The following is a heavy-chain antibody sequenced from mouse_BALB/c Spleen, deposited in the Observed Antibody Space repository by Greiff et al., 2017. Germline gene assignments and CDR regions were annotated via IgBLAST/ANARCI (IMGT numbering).Heavy chain of an antibody. V-gene: IGHV2-9*02. J-gene: IGHJ4*01. Sequence: QVQLQQSGPGLVAPSQSLSITCTVSGFSLTSYGVHWVRQPPGKGLEWLGVIWAGGSTNYTSALMSRLSISKDNSKSQVFLKMNSLQTDDTAMYYCARESTMITTGYYYAMDYWGQGTSVTVSS. CDR1: GFSLTSYG. CDR3: ARESTMITTGYYYAMDY. CDR2: IWAGGST. D-gene: IGHD2-4*01.